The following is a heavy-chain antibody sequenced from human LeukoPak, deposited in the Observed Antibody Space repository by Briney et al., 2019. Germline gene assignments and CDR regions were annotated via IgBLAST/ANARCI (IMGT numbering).Heavy chain of an antibody. CDR1: GGSISSYY. J-gene: IGHJ4*02. D-gene: IGHD3-22*01. CDR2: IYTSGST. V-gene: IGHV4-4*07. CDR3: ARAMDYYDSSGYYETFDY. Sequence: SETLSLTCTVSGGSISSYYWSWIRQPAGKGLEWIGRIYTSGSTNYNPSLKSRVTMSVDTSKNQFSLKLSSVTAEDTAVYYCARAMDYYDSSGYYETFDYWGQGTLVTVSS.